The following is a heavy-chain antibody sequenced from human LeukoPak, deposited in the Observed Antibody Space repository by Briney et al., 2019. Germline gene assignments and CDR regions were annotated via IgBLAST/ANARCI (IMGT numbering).Heavy chain of an antibody. V-gene: IGHV1-2*06. CDR1: GYTFTGYY. CDR2: INPNSGGT. Sequence: ASVKVSCKASGYTFTGYYMHWVRQAPGQGLGWMGRINPNSGGTNYAQKFQGRVTMTRDTSISTAYMELSRLRSDDTAVYYCARDRITMVRGVKSVWFDPWGQGTLVTVSS. D-gene: IGHD3-10*01. CDR3: ARDRITMVRGVKSVWFDP. J-gene: IGHJ5*02.